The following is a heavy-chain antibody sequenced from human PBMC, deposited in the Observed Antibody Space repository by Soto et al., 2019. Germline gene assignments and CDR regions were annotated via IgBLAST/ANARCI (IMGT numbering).Heavy chain of an antibody. V-gene: IGHV1-18*04. CDR2: ISAYNGNT. CDR3: ARDRYCSGGSCYPVKHWFDP. CDR1: GYTFTSYG. D-gene: IGHD2-15*01. J-gene: IGHJ5*02. Sequence: QVQLVQSGAEVKKPGASVKVSCKASGYTFTSYGISWVRQAPGQGLEWMGWISAYNGNTNYAQELQGRVTMTTDTSTSTAYMELRSLRSDDTAVYYCARDRYCSGGSCYPVKHWFDPWGQGTLVTVSS.